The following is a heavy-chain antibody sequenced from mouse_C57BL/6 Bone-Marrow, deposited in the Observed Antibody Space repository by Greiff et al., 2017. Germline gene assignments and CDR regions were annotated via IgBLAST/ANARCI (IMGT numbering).Heavy chain of an antibody. Sequence: EVKLVESGGGLVQPGGSMKLSCVASGFTFSNYWMNWVRQSPEKGLEWVAEIRLKSNNYATHYAESVKGRFTISRDDSKSSVYLQMNNLRAEDTGIYYCTRDYYAMDYWGQGTSVTVSS. CDR1: GFTFSNYW. CDR2: IRLKSNNYAT. CDR3: TRDYYAMDY. J-gene: IGHJ4*01. V-gene: IGHV6-6*02.